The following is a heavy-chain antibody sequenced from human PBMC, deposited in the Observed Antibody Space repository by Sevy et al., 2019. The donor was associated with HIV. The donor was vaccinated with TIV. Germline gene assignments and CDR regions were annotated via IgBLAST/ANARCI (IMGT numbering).Heavy chain of an antibody. CDR2: IKQDAGQN. D-gene: IGHD1-7*01. J-gene: IGHJ4*02. Sequence: GGSLRLSFAASGFTFSKYWMGWVRQAPGKGLEWVANIKQDAGQNYYVDSVKGRFTISRDNAKNSLYLQMNSLRAEDTAVYFCARDDGNYYFHYWGQGTLVTVSS. CDR3: ARDDGNYYFHY. CDR1: GFTFSKYW. V-gene: IGHV3-7*01.